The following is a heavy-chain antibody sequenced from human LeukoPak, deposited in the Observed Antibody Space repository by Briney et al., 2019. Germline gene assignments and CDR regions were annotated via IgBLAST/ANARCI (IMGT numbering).Heavy chain of an antibody. CDR3: AKDNYYGSGSYYDY. CDR1: GFTFSSYG. J-gene: IGHJ4*02. V-gene: IGHV3-30*02. Sequence: QAGESLRLSCAASGFTFSSYGMHWVRQAPGKGLEWVAFIRYDGSNKYYADSVKGRFTISRDNSKNTLYLQMNSLRAEDTAVYYCAKDNYYGSGSYYDYWGRGTLVTVSS. CDR2: IRYDGSNK. D-gene: IGHD3-10*01.